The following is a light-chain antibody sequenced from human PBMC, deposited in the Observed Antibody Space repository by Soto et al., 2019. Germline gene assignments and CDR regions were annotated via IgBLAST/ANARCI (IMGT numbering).Light chain of an antibody. CDR3: QQYGTLPLT. CDR1: QSVSNNY. V-gene: IGKV3-20*01. J-gene: IGKJ1*01. CDR2: LES. Sequence: LTQSPGTLSLSPGETATLACRDSQSVSNNYVVWYQQKTGQPPRLLIYLESSRATGIPDRFSGSGSGTDLNLTISRLEPEDFAVYHGQQYGTLPLTFGQGTQVDIK.